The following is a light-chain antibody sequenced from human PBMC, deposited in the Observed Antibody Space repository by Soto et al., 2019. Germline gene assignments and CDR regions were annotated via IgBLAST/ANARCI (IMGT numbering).Light chain of an antibody. V-gene: IGLV2-14*03. CDR1: SSDVGGSNY. CDR3: SSFGGSSTR. Sequence: QLVLTQPASVSGSPGQSITISCTGTSSDVGGSNYVSWYQQHPGEAPKLMIYDVSYRPSGISNRFSGSKSGNTASLTISGLQAEDEADYFCSSFGGSSTRFGGGTQLTVL. J-gene: IGLJ2*01. CDR2: DVS.